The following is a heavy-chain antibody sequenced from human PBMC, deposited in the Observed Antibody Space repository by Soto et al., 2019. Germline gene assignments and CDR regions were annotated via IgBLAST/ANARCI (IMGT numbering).Heavy chain of an antibody. J-gene: IGHJ3*02. D-gene: IGHD3-22*01. CDR1: GFTFSNYY. V-gene: IGHV3-11*06. CDR2: ISSSSTYT. Sequence: GGSLRLSCAASGFTFSNYYISWIRQAPGKGLEWVSYISSSSTYTKSADSVKGRFTISRDNAKNSLYLQMNSLRAEDTAVYYCARGDYYDSSGPFSDAFDIWGQGTMVTVSS. CDR3: ARGDYYDSSGPFSDAFDI.